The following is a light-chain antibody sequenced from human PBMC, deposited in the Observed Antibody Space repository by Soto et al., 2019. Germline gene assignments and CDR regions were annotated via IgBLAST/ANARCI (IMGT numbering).Light chain of an antibody. J-gene: IGKJ3*01. CDR2: SAS. V-gene: IGKV3-20*01. CDR1: QSLHSNF. CDR3: HQSGISPLA. Sequence: EIVLTQFPGTLSLSPGERATLSCRASQSLHSNFLVGYLQKPGQAPRLLISSASRRATGIPDRFSGSRSGADFTLTISRLYPEDFAVYYCHQSGISPLAFGPGTRVEVK.